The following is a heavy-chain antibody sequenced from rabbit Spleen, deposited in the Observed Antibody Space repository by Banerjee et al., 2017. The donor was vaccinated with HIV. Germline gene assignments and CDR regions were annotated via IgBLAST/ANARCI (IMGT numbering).Heavy chain of an antibody. D-gene: IGHD8-1*01. CDR2: IETDSSGFT. V-gene: IGHV1S40*01. J-gene: IGHJ6*01. Sequence: QSLEESGGDLVKPGASLTLTCTASGFSFSGNSYICWVRQAPGKGLEWIACIETDSSGFTYYASWAKGRFTISKTSSTTVTLQMTSLTAADTATYFCARDAATSFSSYGMDLWGQGTLVTVS. CDR1: GFSFSGNSY. CDR3: ARDAATSFSSYGMDL.